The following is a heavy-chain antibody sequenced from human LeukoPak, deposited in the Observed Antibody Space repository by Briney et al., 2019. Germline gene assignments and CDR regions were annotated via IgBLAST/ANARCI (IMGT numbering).Heavy chain of an antibody. CDR1: GGTFSSYA. Sequence: ASVKVSCKASGGTFSSYAISWVRQAPGQGLEWMGWINPNSGGTNYAQKFQGRVTMTRDTSISTAYMELSRLRSDDTAVYYCARDPGEPLYYYMDVWGKGTTVTVSS. D-gene: IGHD3-16*01. J-gene: IGHJ6*03. CDR3: ARDPGEPLYYYMDV. V-gene: IGHV1-2*02. CDR2: INPNSGGT.